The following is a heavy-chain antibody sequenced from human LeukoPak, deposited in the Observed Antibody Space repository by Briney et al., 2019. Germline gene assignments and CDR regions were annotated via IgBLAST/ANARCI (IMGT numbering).Heavy chain of an antibody. CDR2: LYYSGSS. J-gene: IGHJ5*02. CDR1: GGSISSSSYS. D-gene: IGHD3-9*01. V-gene: IGHV4-39*01. Sequence: SETLSLTCTVSGGSISSSSYSWGWIRPPQGKGLEWIGSLYYSGSSYYNPSLKSRVRISVDTSKNQISLKLSSVTAADTAVYYCARMEAEILTGYPGGPWGQGTLVTVSS. CDR3: ARMEAEILTGYPGGP.